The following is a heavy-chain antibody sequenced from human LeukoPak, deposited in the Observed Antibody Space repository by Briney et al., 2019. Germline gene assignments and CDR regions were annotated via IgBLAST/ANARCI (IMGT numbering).Heavy chain of an antibody. V-gene: IGHV4-59*08. J-gene: IGHJ4*02. CDR1: GGSISSYY. D-gene: IGHD3-10*01. Sequence: PSETLSLTCTVSGGSISSYYWSWIRQPPGKGLEWIGYIYSSGSTNYNPSLKSRVTISVDTSKNQFSLKLSSVTAADTAIYYCAKHYMGSSYNRGLDYWGQGTLVTVSS. CDR3: AKHYMGSSYNRGLDY. CDR2: IYSSGST.